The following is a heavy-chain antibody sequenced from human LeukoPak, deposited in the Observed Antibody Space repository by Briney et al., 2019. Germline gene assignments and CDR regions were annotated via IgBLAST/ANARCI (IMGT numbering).Heavy chain of an antibody. V-gene: IGHV3-23*01. J-gene: IGHJ4*02. D-gene: IGHD3-22*01. Sequence: GGSLRLSCAASGFHFSSHAMTWVRQTPTKGLEWVSSVTADGGSVHYADSVKGRFTISRDNSKSTLFLQMNSLRAEDSAIYFCGYFDSSGFYYGRLRYWGQGTPVTVSS. CDR3: GYFDSSGFYYGRLRY. CDR2: VTADGGSV. CDR1: GFHFSSHA.